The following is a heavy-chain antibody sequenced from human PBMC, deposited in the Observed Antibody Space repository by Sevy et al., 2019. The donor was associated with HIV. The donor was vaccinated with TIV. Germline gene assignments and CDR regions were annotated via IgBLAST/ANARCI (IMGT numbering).Heavy chain of an antibody. V-gene: IGHV3-48*03. CDR3: XXXXXXXXXXPYGMDV. J-gene: IGHJ6*02. CDR1: GFTFSSYE. CDR2: ISSSGSTI. Sequence: GGSLRLSCAASGFTFSSYEMNWVRQAPGKGLEWVSYISSSGSTIYYADSVKGRFTISRDNAKNSLYLQMNSLRAEDXXXXXXXXXXXXXXXXPYGMDVWGQGTTVTVSS.